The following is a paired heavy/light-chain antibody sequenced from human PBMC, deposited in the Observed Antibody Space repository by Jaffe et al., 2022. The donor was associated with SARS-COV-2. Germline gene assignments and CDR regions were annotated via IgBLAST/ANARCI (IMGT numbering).Light chain of an antibody. Sequence: QSALTQPASVSGSPGQSITISCTGSSSDVGSYNLVSWYQQHPGKAPKLMIYEVTKRPPGVSSRFSGSKSGNTASLTISGLQAEDEADYHCCSYAGGRSYLFGNGTKVTVL. CDR3: CSYAGGRSYL. CDR2: EVT. J-gene: IGLJ1*01. CDR1: SSDVGSYNL. V-gene: IGLV2-23*02.
Heavy chain of an antibody. Sequence: EVQLLESGGGLVQPGGSLRLSCAASGFTFNIYAMSWVRQAPGKGLEWVSAISSSGGNTYYADSVKGRFTISRDNSKNTVYLQMDSLRAEDTAIYYCAREQKITTTTVAFDIWGQGTMVTVSS. D-gene: IGHD1-7*01. V-gene: IGHV3-23*01. J-gene: IGHJ3*02. CDR2: ISSSGGNT. CDR3: AREQKITTTTVAFDI. CDR1: GFTFNIYA.